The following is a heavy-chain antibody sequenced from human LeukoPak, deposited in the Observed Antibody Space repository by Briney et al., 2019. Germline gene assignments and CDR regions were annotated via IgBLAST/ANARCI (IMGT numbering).Heavy chain of an antibody. CDR3: ARVIVATGGPLLDY. Sequence: ASVKVSCKASGYTFTGYYMHWVRQAPGQGLEWMGWINPNSGGTNYAQKFQGRVTMTRDTSISTAYMELSRLRSDDTAVYYCARVIVATGGPLLDYWGQGTLVTVSS. V-gene: IGHV1-2*02. CDR2: INPNSGGT. CDR1: GYTFTGYY. D-gene: IGHD5-12*01. J-gene: IGHJ4*02.